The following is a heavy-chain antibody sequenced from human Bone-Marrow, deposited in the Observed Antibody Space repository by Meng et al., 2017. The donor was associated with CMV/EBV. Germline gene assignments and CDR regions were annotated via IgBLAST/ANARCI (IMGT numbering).Heavy chain of an antibody. V-gene: IGHV4-39*07. CDR1: GGSISSSSYY. Sequence: SETLSLTCTVSGGSISSSSYYWGWIRQPPGKGLEWIGSIYYSGSTYYNPSLKSRVTISVDTSKNQFSLKLSSVTAADTAVYYCASPQVYYYGMDVWGQGTTVTGSS. CDR2: IYYSGST. J-gene: IGHJ6*01. CDR3: ASPQVYYYGMDV.